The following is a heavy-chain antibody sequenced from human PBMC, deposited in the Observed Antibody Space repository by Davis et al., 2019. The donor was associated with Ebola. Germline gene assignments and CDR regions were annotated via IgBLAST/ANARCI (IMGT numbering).Heavy chain of an antibody. V-gene: IGHV4-39*02. Sequence: SETLSLTCTVSGGSISSSSYYWGWIRQPPGKGLEWIGNIYYSGSTYYNPSLKSRVTISVDTSKNQLSLKLSSVTAADTAVYYCAREGIVATVRSDYWGKGTLVTVSS. CDR3: AREGIVATVRSDY. CDR2: IYYSGST. D-gene: IGHD5-12*01. J-gene: IGHJ4*02. CDR1: GGSISSSSYY.